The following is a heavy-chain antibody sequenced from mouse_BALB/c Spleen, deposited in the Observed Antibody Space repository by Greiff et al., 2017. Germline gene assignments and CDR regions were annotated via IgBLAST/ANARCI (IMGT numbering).Heavy chain of an antibody. J-gene: IGHJ2*01. CDR3: AGAFFDY. Sequence: QVHVKQSGAELVKPGTSVKLSCKASGYNFTSYWINWVKLRPGQGLEWIGDIYPGSGSTNYNEKFKSKATLTVDTSSSTAYMQLSSLASEDSALYYCAGAFFDYWGQGTTLTVSS. CDR1: GYNFTSYW. V-gene: IGHV1-55*01. CDR2: IYPGSGST.